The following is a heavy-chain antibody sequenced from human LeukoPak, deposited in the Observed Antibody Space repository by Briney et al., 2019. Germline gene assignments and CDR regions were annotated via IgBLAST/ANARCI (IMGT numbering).Heavy chain of an antibody. CDR1: EFTFSTYS. J-gene: IGHJ4*02. V-gene: IGHV3-21*01. Sequence: GGSLRLSCAASEFTFSTYSMNWVRQAPGKGLEWVSSIGSSSRYIYYADSVKGRFTISRDNAKNSLYLQMNSLRAEDTALYYCAEGYGYFDYWGQGTLVTVSS. CDR3: AEGYGYFDY. CDR2: IGSSSRYI. D-gene: IGHD2-15*01.